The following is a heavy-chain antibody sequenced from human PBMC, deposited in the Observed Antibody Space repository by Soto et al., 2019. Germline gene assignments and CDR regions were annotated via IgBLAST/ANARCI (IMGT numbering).Heavy chain of an antibody. CDR1: GGSISSYY. CDR2: IYYSGST. CDR3: ARLAPVYYDILTGYFDY. J-gene: IGHJ4*02. V-gene: IGHV4-59*08. D-gene: IGHD3-9*01. Sequence: QVQLQESGPGLVKPSETLSLTCTVSGGSISSYYWSWIRQPPGKGLEWIGYIYYSGSTNYNPSLKSRVTLSVDTSKNQFSLKLSSVTAADTAVYYCARLAPVYYDILTGYFDYWGQGTLVTVSS.